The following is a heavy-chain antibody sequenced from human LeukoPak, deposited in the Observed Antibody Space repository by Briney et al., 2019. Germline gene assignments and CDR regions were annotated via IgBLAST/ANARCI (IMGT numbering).Heavy chain of an antibody. Sequence: SETLSLTCTVSGGSISSYFWSWIRQPPGKGLEWIGRIYTSGSTNYNPSLKSRVTISVDTSKNQFSLKLSSVTAADTAVYYCARGSYYYGSGSYSRKNDYWGQGTLVTVSS. CDR2: IYTSGST. V-gene: IGHV4-4*07. CDR1: GGSISSYF. CDR3: ARGSYYYGSGSYSRKNDY. D-gene: IGHD3-10*01. J-gene: IGHJ4*02.